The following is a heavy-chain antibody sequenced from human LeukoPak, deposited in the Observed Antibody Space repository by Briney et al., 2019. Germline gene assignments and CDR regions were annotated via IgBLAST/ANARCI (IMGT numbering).Heavy chain of an antibody. J-gene: IGHJ4*02. Sequence: PSETLSLTCAVYGGSFSGYYWSWIRQPPGKGLEWIGGINHSGSTNYNPSLKSRVTISVDTSKNQFSLKLSSVTAADTAVYYCARTGYSSSWYVPLFDYWGQGTLVTVSS. CDR1: GGSFSGYY. CDR3: ARTGYSSSWYVPLFDY. D-gene: IGHD6-13*01. V-gene: IGHV4-34*01. CDR2: INHSGST.